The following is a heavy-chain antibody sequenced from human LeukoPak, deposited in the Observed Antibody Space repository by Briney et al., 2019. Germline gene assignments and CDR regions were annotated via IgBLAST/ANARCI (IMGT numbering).Heavy chain of an antibody. CDR1: GFSFSNYW. V-gene: IGHV3-23*01. CDR3: AKAPYYYDSSGYYPPFDY. CDR2: ISGSGGST. J-gene: IGHJ4*02. D-gene: IGHD3-22*01. Sequence: PGGSLRLSCVGSGFSFSNYWMSWVRQAPGKGLEWVSAISGSGGSTYYADSVKGRFTISRDNSKNTLYLQMNSLRAEDTAVYYCAKAPYYYDSSGYYPPFDYWGQGTLVTVSS.